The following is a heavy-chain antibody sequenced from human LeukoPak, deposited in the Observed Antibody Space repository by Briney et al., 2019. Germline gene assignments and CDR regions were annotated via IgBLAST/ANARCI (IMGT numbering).Heavy chain of an antibody. V-gene: IGHV1-8*01. J-gene: IGHJ4*02. CDR2: MNPNSGNT. CDR1: GYTFTSYD. D-gene: IGHD3-10*01. Sequence: ASVKVSCKASGYTFTSYDINWVRQATGQGLEWMGWMNPNSGNTGYAQKFQGRGTMTRNTSISTAYMELSSLRSEVMAVYSCARRLARGVKACWGQGTPVTVSS. CDR3: ARRLARGVKAC.